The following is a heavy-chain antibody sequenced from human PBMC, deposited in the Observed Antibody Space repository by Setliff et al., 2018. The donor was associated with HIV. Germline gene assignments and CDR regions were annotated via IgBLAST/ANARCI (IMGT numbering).Heavy chain of an antibody. CDR2: INHSGST. Sequence: SETLSLTCAVYGGSFSGYYWSWIRQPPGKGLEWIGEINHSGSTNYSPSLKGRVTISVDASRNQFSLRLSSVTAADTAVYYCAAWGPRYSYAPYFFDSWGQGTLVTVSS. CDR3: AAWGPRYSYAPYFFDS. J-gene: IGHJ4*02. D-gene: IGHD5-18*01. V-gene: IGHV4-34*01. CDR1: GGSFSGYY.